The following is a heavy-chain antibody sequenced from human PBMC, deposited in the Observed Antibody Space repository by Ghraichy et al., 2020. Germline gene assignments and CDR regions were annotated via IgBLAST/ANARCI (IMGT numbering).Heavy chain of an antibody. J-gene: IGHJ6*02. V-gene: IGHV4-4*02. CDR3: ARDHSSGSERVDGMDV. Sequence: SETLSLTCAVSGGSISSSNWWSWVRQPPGKGLEWIGEIYHSGSTNYNPSLKSRVTISVDKSKNQFSLKLSSVTAADTAVYYCARDHSSGSERVDGMDVWGQGTTVTVSS. CDR2: IYHSGST. D-gene: IGHD6-19*01. CDR1: GGSISSSNW.